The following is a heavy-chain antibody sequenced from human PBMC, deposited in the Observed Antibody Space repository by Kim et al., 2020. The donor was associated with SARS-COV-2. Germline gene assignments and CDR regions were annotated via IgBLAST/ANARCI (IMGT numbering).Heavy chain of an antibody. D-gene: IGHD6-6*01. Sequence: SETLSLTCTVSGGSISSYYWSWIRQPPGKGLEWIGYIYYSGSTNYNPSLKSRVTISVDTSKNQFSLKLSSVTAADTAVYYCARDLVAARRVGGLAFDIWGQGTMVTVSS. V-gene: IGHV4-59*13. J-gene: IGHJ3*02. CDR1: GGSISSYY. CDR2: IYYSGST. CDR3: ARDLVAARRVGGLAFDI.